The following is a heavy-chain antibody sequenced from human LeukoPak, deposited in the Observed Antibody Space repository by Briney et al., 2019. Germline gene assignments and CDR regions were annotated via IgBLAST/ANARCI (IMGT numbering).Heavy chain of an antibody. CDR3: AKGAASRCRGALCYPFDC. J-gene: IGHJ4*02. V-gene: IGHV3-23*01. Sequence: GGSLRLSCTASGFSFSTYAMNWVRQAPGKGLEWVASVIGSGVDTYHAVSVKGRFTVSRDNSRNTLYLQMTSLRAEDTAVYYCAKGAASRCRGALCYPFDCWGQGTLATVSS. CDR2: VIGSGVDT. CDR1: GFSFSTYA. D-gene: IGHD2-15*01.